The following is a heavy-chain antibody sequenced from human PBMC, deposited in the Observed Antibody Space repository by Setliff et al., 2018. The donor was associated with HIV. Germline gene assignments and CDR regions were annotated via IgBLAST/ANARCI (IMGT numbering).Heavy chain of an antibody. CDR2: IYYSGSP. CDR3: ARGFLRSRRRWFDP. CDR1: GGSVSSVNYY. J-gene: IGHJ5*02. Sequence: SETLSLTCSVSGGSVSSVNYYWSWIRQPPGKGLEWIGYIYYSGSPNYNPSLKSRITISVDMSRNQFSLSLRSVTAADTAVYYCARGFLRSRRRWFDPWGQGTLVTVSS. D-gene: IGHD4-17*01. V-gene: IGHV4-61*01.